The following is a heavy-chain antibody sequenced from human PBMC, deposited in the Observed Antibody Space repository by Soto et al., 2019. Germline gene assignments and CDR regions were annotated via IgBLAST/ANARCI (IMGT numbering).Heavy chain of an antibody. CDR2: IYYSGTT. D-gene: IGHD3-9*01. Sequence: SETLSLTCTVSGGPLSSGSYYWNWIRQSPGQGLEWIGYIYYSGTTKYNPSLKSRVSISVDTAKNQFSLRLTSLSAADTAVYYCARAASPHFDLLSAFHPWGQGTLVTVSS. V-gene: IGHV4-61*01. CDR3: ARAASPHFDLLSAFHP. CDR1: GGPLSSGSYY. J-gene: IGHJ5*02.